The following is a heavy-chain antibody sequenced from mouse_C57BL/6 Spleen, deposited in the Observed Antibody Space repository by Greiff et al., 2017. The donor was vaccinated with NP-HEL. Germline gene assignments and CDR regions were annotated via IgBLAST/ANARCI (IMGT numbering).Heavy chain of an antibody. V-gene: IGHV3-6*01. CDR2: ISYDGSN. CDR1: GYSITSGYY. Sequence: EVQLQQSGPGLVKPSQSLSLTCSVTGYSITSGYYWNWIRQFPGNKLEWMGYISYDGSNNYNPSLKNRISIPRDTSKNQFFLKLNSVTTEDTATYYCARDRVYYYGSSYDAMDYWGQGTSVTVSS. D-gene: IGHD1-1*01. CDR3: ARDRVYYYGSSYDAMDY. J-gene: IGHJ4*01.